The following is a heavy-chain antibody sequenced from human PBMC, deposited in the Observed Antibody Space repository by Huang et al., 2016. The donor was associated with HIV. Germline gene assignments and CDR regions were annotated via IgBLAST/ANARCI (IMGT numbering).Heavy chain of an antibody. D-gene: IGHD6-19*01. CDR2: IAYDGDNK. V-gene: IGHV3-30*18. Sequence: QVQLVESGGGVVQPGRSLRLSCAASGFIFSSYAMHWVRQALGKGLDGWAGIAYDGDNKYYGDSVKGRFTSARDHSKNTLDLQMNSLRVEDTAVYYCAKGKKISSGWYFDYWGQGTLVTVSS. CDR1: GFIFSSYA. J-gene: IGHJ4*02. CDR3: AKGKKISSGWYFDY.